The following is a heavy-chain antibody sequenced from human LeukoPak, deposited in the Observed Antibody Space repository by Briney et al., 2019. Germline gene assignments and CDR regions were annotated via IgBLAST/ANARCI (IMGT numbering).Heavy chain of an antibody. D-gene: IGHD4-17*01. J-gene: IGHJ4*02. CDR1: GFTFSSYE. CDR2: ISSSGSTI. Sequence: GGSLRLSCAASGFTFSSYEMNWVRQAPGKGLECVSYISSSGSTIYYADSVKGRFTISRDNAKNSLYLQMNSLRAEDTAVYYCAREVDYGDYVDYWGQGTLVTVSS. V-gene: IGHV3-48*03. CDR3: AREVDYGDYVDY.